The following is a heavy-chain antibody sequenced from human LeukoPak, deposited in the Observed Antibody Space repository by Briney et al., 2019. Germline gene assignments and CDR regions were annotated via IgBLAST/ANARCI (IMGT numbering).Heavy chain of an antibody. CDR3: AKDLAQSDYLDV. J-gene: IGHJ6*03. V-gene: IGHV3-66*02. CDR1: GFTVSSNY. CDR2: IYSGGST. Sequence: GGSLRLSCAAFGFTVSSNYMSWVRQAPGKGLEWVSVIYSGGSTSYADSVKGRFTVSRDNSKNTLYLQMNSLRAEDTAVYYCAKDLAQSDYLDVWGKGTTVIVSS.